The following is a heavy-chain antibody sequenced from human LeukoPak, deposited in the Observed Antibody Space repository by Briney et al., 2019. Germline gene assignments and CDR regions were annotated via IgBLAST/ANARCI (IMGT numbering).Heavy chain of an antibody. D-gene: IGHD3-16*01. J-gene: IGHJ4*02. V-gene: IGHV3-48*03. CDR1: GFTFSSYE. Sequence: GGFLRLSCAASGFTFSSYEMNWVRQAPGKGLEWVSYISSSGSAIYYADSVKGRFTISRDNAKNSLYLQMNSLRAEDTAVYYCARDLASPRYYFDYWGQGTLVTVSS. CDR2: ISSSGSAI. CDR3: ARDLASPRYYFDY.